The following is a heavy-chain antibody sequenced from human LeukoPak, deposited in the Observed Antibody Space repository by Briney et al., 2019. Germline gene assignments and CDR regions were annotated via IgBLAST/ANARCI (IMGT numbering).Heavy chain of an antibody. D-gene: IGHD6-13*01. Sequence: GGSLRLSCAASGFTFSSYTMNWVRQAPGKGLDWVSSVDSGGTTYYADSVKGRFIISGDNAKDSLYLQVNSLRDEDTAVYYCSRGTAAGTRYGMDVWGQGTTVTVSS. CDR1: GFTFSSYT. V-gene: IGHV3-48*02. CDR2: VDSGGTT. J-gene: IGHJ6*02. CDR3: SRGTAAGTRYGMDV.